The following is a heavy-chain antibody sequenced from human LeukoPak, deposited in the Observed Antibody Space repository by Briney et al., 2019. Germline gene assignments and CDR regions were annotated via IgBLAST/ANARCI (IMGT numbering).Heavy chain of an antibody. CDR1: GFTFDDYT. V-gene: IGHV3-43*01. J-gene: IGHJ4*02. D-gene: IGHD3-10*01. Sequence: AGGSLRLSCAASGFTFDDYTMHWVRQAPGKGLEWVSLISWDGGSTYYADSVKGRFTISRDDSKNSLYLQMNSLRTEDTALYYCAKGYGSGRSELVFDYWGQGTLVTVSS. CDR2: ISWDGGST. CDR3: AKGYGSGRSELVFDY.